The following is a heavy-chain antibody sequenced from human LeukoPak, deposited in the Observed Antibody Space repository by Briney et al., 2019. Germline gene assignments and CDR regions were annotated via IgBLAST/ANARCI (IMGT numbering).Heavy chain of an antibody. Sequence: SETLSLTCDVSGSSISSRSYYWGWIRQPPGKGLEWIGTIYYSGSTDYNPSLNRRVTISVDTSNNQFSLKLSSVTAADTAVYYCALGYTSGWYYFDIWARGTLVTVSS. D-gene: IGHD6-19*01. CDR2: IYYSGST. V-gene: IGHV4-39*01. J-gene: IGHJ2*01. CDR3: ALGYTSGWYYFDI. CDR1: GSSISSRSYY.